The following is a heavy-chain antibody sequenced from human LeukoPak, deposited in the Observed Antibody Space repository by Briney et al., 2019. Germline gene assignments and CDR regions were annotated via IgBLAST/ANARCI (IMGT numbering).Heavy chain of an antibody. CDR1: GFTFSDYW. CDR2: IKQDGSEK. Sequence: GGSLRLSCAASGFTFSDYWMSWVRQAPGKGLEWVANIKQDGSEKYYVDSVEGRFTISRDNAENSVSLQMNSLRVDDTAVYYCARDHVATGPFDPWGQGTLVTVSS. D-gene: IGHD5-12*01. V-gene: IGHV3-7*01. CDR3: ARDHVATGPFDP. J-gene: IGHJ5*02.